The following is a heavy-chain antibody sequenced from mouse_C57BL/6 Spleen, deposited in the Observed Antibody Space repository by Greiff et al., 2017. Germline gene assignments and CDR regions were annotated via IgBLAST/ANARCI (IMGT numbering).Heavy chain of an antibody. V-gene: IGHV1-39*01. CDR3: ARTGSYDGYYAWFAY. CDR2: INPNYGTT. CDR1: GYSFTDYK. D-gene: IGHD2-3*01. J-gene: IGHJ3*01. Sequence: VQLKESGPELVKPGASVKISCKASGYSFTDYKMNWVKQSNGKSLEWIGVINPNYGTTSYNQKFKGKATLTVDQSSSTAYMQLNSLTSEDSAVYYCARTGSYDGYYAWFAYWGQGTLVTVSA.